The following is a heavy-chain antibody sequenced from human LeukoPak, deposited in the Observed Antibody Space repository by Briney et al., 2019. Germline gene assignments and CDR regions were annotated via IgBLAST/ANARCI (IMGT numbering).Heavy chain of an antibody. CDR2: IKSKTDGGTT. V-gene: IGHV3-15*01. D-gene: IGHD5-12*01. CDR3: TTARARFGGWLRPFDY. J-gene: IGHJ4*02. Sequence: PGGSLRLSCAASGFTFSSYWMHWVRQAPGKGLEWVGRIKSKTDGGTTDYAAPVKGRFTISRDDSKNTLYLQMNSLKTEDTAVYYCTTARARFGGWLRPFDYWGQGTLVTVSS. CDR1: GFTFSSYW.